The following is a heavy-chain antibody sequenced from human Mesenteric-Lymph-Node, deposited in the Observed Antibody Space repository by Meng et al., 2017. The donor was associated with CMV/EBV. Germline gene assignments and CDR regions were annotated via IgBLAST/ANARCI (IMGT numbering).Heavy chain of an antibody. V-gene: IGHV1-69*05. CDR2: IIPMFDTA. D-gene: IGHD3-10*01. CDR1: GGTFNSDT. Sequence: SVKLSCKSSGGTFNSDTISWVRQAPGQGPEWMGGIIPMFDTAHYAQHFQGGVTITTDESRNTVYMELTSLRSEDTAVYYCARQAPGSGELLHYFDLWGQGTLVTVSS. CDR3: ARQAPGSGELLHYFDL. J-gene: IGHJ4*02.